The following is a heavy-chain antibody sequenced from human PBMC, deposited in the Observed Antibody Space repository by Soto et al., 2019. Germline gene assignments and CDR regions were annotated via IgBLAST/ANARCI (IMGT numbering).Heavy chain of an antibody. Sequence: PGASLRLSCTASGFTFSDHFMDWVHQAPGKGLEWIGIRRNEAYSYTTESAASVKGRFIFSRDDSTKSLDLQMNSLKTEDTAVYYCARRSSNNWFFDLWGRGTLVIVSS. CDR1: GFTFSDHF. CDR3: ARRSSNNWFFDL. D-gene: IGHD4-4*01. CDR2: RRNEAYSYTT. V-gene: IGHV3-72*01. J-gene: IGHJ2*01.